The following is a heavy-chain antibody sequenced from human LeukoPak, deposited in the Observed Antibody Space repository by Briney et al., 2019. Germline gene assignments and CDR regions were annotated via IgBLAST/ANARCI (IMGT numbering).Heavy chain of an antibody. Sequence: SETLSLTCTVSGGSIRSSSYYWGWIRQPPGKGLEWIGNIYYSGSTYYNPSLKRRVTISVDTSKNQFSLKLSSVTAADTAVYYCARGQPPPYYYGSGRVFDYWGQGTLVTVSS. CDR1: GGSIRSSSYY. D-gene: IGHD3-10*01. J-gene: IGHJ4*02. CDR3: ARGQPPPYYYGSGRVFDY. V-gene: IGHV4-39*07. CDR2: IYYSGST.